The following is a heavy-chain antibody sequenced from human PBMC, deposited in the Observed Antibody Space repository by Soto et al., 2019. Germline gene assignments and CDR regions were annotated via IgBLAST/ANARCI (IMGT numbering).Heavy chain of an antibody. CDR3: AKVSSNDSSGYYPDAFEI. Sequence: GGSLRLSCAASGFTFSSYAMSWVRQAPGKGLEWVSAISGSGGSTYYADSVKGRSTISRDNSKNTLYLQMNSLRAEDTAVYYCAKVSSNDSSGYYPDAFEIWGQGTMVTVSS. V-gene: IGHV3-23*01. CDR2: ISGSGGST. D-gene: IGHD3-22*01. J-gene: IGHJ3*02. CDR1: GFTFSSYA.